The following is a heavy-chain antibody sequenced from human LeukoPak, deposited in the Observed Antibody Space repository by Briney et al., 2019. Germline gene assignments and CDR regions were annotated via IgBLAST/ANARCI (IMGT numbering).Heavy chain of an antibody. CDR3: AANYYDSSGYYYALY. D-gene: IGHD3-22*01. J-gene: IGHJ4*02. Sequence: PGGSLRLSCAASGFTFSSYSMNWVRQAPGKGLEWVSSISSSSSYIYYADSVKGRFTISRDNAKNSLYLQMNSLRAEDTAVYYCAANYYDSSGYYYALYWGQGTLVTASS. CDR1: GFTFSSYS. CDR2: ISSSSSYI. V-gene: IGHV3-21*01.